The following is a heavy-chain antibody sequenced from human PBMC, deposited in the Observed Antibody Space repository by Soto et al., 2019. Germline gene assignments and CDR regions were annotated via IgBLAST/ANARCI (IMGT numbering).Heavy chain of an antibody. CDR2: TYYSCIT. J-gene: IGHJ4*01. Sequence: KASETLSLTCTVSGGPISSANYYWGWLRQPPGKGLEWIASTYYSCITYYNRPLTSRVNMSVETCKNECYMRLSSATAANAALFFCATHCRRRQGDLSVVDYCAQGILVTVSS. V-gene: IGHV4-39*01. D-gene: IGHD3-16*02. CDR1: GGPISSANYY. CDR3: ATHCRRRQGDLSVVDY.